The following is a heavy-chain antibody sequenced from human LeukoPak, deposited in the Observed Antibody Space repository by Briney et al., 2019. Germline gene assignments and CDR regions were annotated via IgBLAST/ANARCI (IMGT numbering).Heavy chain of an antibody. D-gene: IGHD3-22*01. J-gene: IGHJ4*02. CDR1: GFTFSSYS. V-gene: IGHV3-21*01. CDR3: ARHYYDSSGYYYRQSY. Sequence: GGSLRLSCAASGFTFSSYSMNWVRQAPGKGLEWVSSISSSSSYIYYADSVKGRFTISRDNAKNSLYLQMNSLRAEDTAVYYCARHYYDSSGYYYRQSYWGQGTLVTVSS. CDR2: ISSSSSYI.